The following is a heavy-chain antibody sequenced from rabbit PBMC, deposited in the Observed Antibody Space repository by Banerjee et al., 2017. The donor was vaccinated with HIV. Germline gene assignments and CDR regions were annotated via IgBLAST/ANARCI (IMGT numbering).Heavy chain of an antibody. J-gene: IGHJ4*01. CDR1: GFSLSSSYY. Sequence: QSLEESGGGLVQPEGSLTLTCTVSGFSLSSSYYMCWVRQAPGKGLEWIGCIKTGSSGTTYCASWAKGRFTISKTSSTTVTLQMTGLTAADTATYFCVRDEWRFNLWGPGTLVTVS. V-gene: IGHV1S40*01. CDR2: IKTGSSGTT. CDR3: VRDEWRFNL.